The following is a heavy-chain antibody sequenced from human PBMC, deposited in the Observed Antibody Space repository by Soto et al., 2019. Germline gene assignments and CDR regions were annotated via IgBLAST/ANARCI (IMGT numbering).Heavy chain of an antibody. V-gene: IGHV3-23*01. CDR2: ISGSAVST. CDR1: GFDFINYA. CDR3: AKSIVATIALDH. Sequence: GRSLRLSCAASGFDFINYAITWLRQAPGKGLEWVSAISGSAVSTYYADSVKGRFTISRDNSRNTLYLQMNSLRAEDTAVYYCAKSIVATIALDHWGQGTLVSVSS. D-gene: IGHD5-12*01. J-gene: IGHJ5*02.